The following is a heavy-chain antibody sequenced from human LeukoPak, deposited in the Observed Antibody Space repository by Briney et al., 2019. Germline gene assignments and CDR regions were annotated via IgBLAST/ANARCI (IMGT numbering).Heavy chain of an antibody. J-gene: IGHJ4*02. Sequence: ASVKVSCKASGYTFTGYYMHWVRQAPGQGLEWMGWINPNSGGTNYAQKFRGRVTMTRDTSISTAYMELSRLRSDDTAVYYCARDPLYGSGSYSDYWGQGTLVTVSS. CDR1: GYTFTGYY. V-gene: IGHV1-2*02. CDR2: INPNSGGT. D-gene: IGHD3-10*01. CDR3: ARDPLYGSGSYSDY.